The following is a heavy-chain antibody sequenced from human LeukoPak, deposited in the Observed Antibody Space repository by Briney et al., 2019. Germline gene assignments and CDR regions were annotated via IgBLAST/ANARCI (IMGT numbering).Heavy chain of an antibody. D-gene: IGHD6-13*01. J-gene: IGHJ6*02. CDR2: IYYSGST. CDR1: GGSISSYY. Sequence: SETLSLTCTVSGGSISSYYWSWIRQPPGKGLEWIGYIYYSGSTNYNPSLKSRVTISVDTSKNQFSLKLSSVTAADTAVYYCARQWGSSGWYGNYYYYGMDVWGQGTTVTVSS. CDR3: ARQWGSSGWYGNYYYYGMDV. V-gene: IGHV4-59*08.